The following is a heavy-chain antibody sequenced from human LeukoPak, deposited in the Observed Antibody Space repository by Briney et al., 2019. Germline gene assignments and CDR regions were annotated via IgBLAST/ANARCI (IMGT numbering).Heavy chain of an antibody. CDR3: ARALAVAGAFDY. Sequence: GGSLRLSCAASGFTFSSYAMSWVRQAPGKGLEWVSAISGSGGSTYYADSVKGRFTISRDNSKNTLYLQMNSLRAEDTAVYYCARALAVAGAFDYWGQGTLVTVSS. CDR2: ISGSGGST. D-gene: IGHD6-19*01. V-gene: IGHV3-23*01. J-gene: IGHJ4*02. CDR1: GFTFSSYA.